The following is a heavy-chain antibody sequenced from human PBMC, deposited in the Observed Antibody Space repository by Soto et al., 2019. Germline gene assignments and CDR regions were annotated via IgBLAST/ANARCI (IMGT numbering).Heavy chain of an antibody. Sequence: QVQLQQWGAGLLKPSETLSLTCAVYGGSFSGYYWSWIRQPPGNGLEWIGEINHSGSTNYNPSLKSRVTISVDTSKNQFSLKLSSVTAADTAVYYCAREEAANYYGMDVWGQGTTVTVSS. CDR3: AREEAANYYGMDV. CDR2: INHSGST. CDR1: GGSFSGYY. V-gene: IGHV4-34*01. J-gene: IGHJ6*02. D-gene: IGHD6-13*01.